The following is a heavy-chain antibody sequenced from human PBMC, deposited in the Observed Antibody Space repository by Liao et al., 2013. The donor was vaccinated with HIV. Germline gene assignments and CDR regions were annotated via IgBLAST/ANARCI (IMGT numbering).Heavy chain of an antibody. D-gene: IGHD3-3*01. CDR2: IYYTGST. V-gene: IGHV4-59*01. CDR3: ARGPGSIFGVDIYYYYMDV. CDR1: GDSISTYY. J-gene: IGHJ6*03. Sequence: QVQLQESGPGLVKPSETLSLTCTVSGDSISTYYWSWIRQPPGKGLQWIGYIYYTGSTSYNPSVLSRVTISIDTAKNQFSLRLRSVTAADTAVYFCARGPGSIFGVDIYYYYMDVWGKGTTVTVSS.